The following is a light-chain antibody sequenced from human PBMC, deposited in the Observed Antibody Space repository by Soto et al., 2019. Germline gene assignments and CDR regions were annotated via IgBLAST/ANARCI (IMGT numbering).Light chain of an antibody. CDR3: QQRANWPPVT. CDR1: QSVRSR. J-gene: IGKJ1*01. V-gene: IGKV3-15*01. CDR2: GAS. Sequence: MTQSPSTLSAFVGDRVTITCRASQSVRSRLAWYQQKPGQPPRLLIYGASTRATGIPARFSGSGFGTEFTLTISSLQSEDFAVYYCQQRANWPPVTFGQGTKVDIK.